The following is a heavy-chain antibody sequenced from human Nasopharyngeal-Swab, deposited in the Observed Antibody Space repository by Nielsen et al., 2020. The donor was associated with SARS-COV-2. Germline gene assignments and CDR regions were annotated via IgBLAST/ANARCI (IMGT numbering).Heavy chain of an antibody. CDR3: ARGLYDGSGLLDS. D-gene: IGHD3-22*01. Sequence: ETLSLTCTVSGDSINSHFWSWIRQPPGKGLDWIGYISYGGSTNYNPSLRSRVTISVDTSKSQFSLKLTSVTAADTAVYYCARGLYDGSGLLDSWGHGTLVTVSS. V-gene: IGHV4-59*11. J-gene: IGHJ5*01. CDR1: GDSINSHF. CDR2: ISYGGST.